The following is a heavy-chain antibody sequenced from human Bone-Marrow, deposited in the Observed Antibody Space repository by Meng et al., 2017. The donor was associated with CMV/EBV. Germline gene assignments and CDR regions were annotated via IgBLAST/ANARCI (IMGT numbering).Heavy chain of an antibody. Sequence: GESLKISCAASGFTFSNYDMHWVRQAPGKGLEWVAFVRNNGINKYYRDSVKGRFTISRDNSKNTLYLQMKSLRAEDTALYYCAKVLTEDPDDAFDIWGQGTMVTGSS. CDR2: VRNNGINK. V-gene: IGHV3-30*02. CDR1: GFTFSNYD. J-gene: IGHJ3*02. D-gene: IGHD2-21*02. CDR3: AKVLTEDPDDAFDI.